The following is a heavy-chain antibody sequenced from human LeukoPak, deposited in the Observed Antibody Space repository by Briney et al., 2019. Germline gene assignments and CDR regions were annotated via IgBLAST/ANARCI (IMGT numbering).Heavy chain of an antibody. CDR1: GGSISSYY. Sequence: ASETLSLTCTVSGGSISSYYWSWIRQPAGRGLEWIGGIYTSGSTNYKPSLKSRITMSVDKSKKQFLLKLSSVTAADAAEYYSARGGRVEYGDKISYYYMDVWGKGTTVTVSS. CDR2: IYTSGST. CDR3: ARGGRVEYGDKISYYYMDV. V-gene: IGHV4-4*07. D-gene: IGHD4-17*01. J-gene: IGHJ6*03.